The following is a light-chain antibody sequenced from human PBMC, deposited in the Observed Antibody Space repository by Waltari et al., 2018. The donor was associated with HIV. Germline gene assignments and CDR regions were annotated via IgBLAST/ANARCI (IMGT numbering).Light chain of an antibody. CDR2: AAS. CDR3: QQYYSYPRT. Sequence: AIRMTQSPSSFTASTGDGVTITCREGQVISRYLAWYQQKPGKAPKLLIYAASTLQSGVPSRFIGGGSGTDFTLTINCMQSEDLATNYCQQYYSYPRTFGQGTKGEIK. J-gene: IGKJ1*01. V-gene: IGKV1-8*01. CDR1: QVISRY.